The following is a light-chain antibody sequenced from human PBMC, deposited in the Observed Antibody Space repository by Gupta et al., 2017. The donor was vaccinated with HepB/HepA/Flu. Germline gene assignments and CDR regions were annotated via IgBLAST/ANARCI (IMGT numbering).Light chain of an antibody. CDR2: AAS. Sequence: DIQMTQSPSSLSASVGDRVTITCRASQSISSYLNWYQQKPGKAPKLLIYAASSLQSGVPSRFSGSGSGTDFTLTISSLQPEDFATYYCQQSYSTPRITFGQGTKVEIK. V-gene: IGKV1-39*01. CDR3: QQSYSTPRIT. J-gene: IGKJ1*01. CDR1: QSISSY.